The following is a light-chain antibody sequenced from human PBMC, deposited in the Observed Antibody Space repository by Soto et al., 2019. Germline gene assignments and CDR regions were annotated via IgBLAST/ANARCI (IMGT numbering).Light chain of an antibody. Sequence: DSQMTQSPSTLSASVGDRVTITCRASQSISSWLAWYQQKPGKAPKLLIYDASSLESGVPSRFSGSGSGTEFTLTISSLQPDDFATYYCQQYNSWAWTFGQGTKVDIK. J-gene: IGKJ1*01. CDR2: DAS. V-gene: IGKV1-5*01. CDR3: QQYNSWAWT. CDR1: QSISSW.